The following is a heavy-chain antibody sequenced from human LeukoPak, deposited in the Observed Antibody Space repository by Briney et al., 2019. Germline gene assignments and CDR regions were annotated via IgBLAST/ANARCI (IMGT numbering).Heavy chain of an antibody. Sequence: ASVKVSCKASGYTFTSYGISWVRQAPGQGLEWMGWISAYNGNTNYAQKLQGRVTMTTDTSTSTAYMELRSLRSDDTAVYYCARGSLVVAATSPFDYWGQGTLVTVSS. CDR3: ARGSLVVAATSPFDY. J-gene: IGHJ4*02. CDR1: GYTFTSYG. CDR2: ISAYNGNT. V-gene: IGHV1-18*01. D-gene: IGHD2-15*01.